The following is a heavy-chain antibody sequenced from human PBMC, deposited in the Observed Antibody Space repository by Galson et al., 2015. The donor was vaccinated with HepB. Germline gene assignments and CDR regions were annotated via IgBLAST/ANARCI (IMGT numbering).Heavy chain of an antibody. CDR2: INPSGGST. J-gene: IGHJ3*02. D-gene: IGHD3-22*01. CDR1: GYTFTSYY. CDR3: ARAYDSSGYSTPRDAFDI. V-gene: IGHV1-46*01. Sequence: SVKVSCKASGYTFTSYYMHWVRQAPGQGLEWMGIINPSGGSTSYAQKFQGRVTMTRDTSTSTVYMELSSLRSEDTAVYYCARAYDSSGYSTPRDAFDIWGQGTMVTVSS.